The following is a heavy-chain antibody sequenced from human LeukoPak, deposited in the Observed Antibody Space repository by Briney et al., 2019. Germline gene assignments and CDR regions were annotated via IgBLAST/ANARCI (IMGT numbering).Heavy chain of an antibody. J-gene: IGHJ4*02. Sequence: GGSLRLSRAASGFTFSSYSMNWVRQAPGKGLEWVSYISSTSSTIYYADSVKGRFTISRDNAKNSLYLQMNSLRAEDTAVYYCARTRVGATSPFDSWGQGTLVTVSS. V-gene: IGHV3-48*04. CDR2: ISSTSSTI. CDR1: GFTFSSYS. D-gene: IGHD1-26*01. CDR3: ARTRVGATSPFDS.